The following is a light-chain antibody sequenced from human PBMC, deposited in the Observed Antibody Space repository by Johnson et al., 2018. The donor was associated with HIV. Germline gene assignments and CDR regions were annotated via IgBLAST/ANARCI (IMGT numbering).Light chain of an antibody. J-gene: IGLJ1*01. CDR1: SSDMGNYA. V-gene: IGLV1-51*02. CDR2: ENN. CDR3: GTWDSSLNTFV. Sequence: QSVLTQPPSVSAAPGQKVTISCSGSSSDMGNYAVSWYQQLPGTAPKILIHENNKRPSGIPDRFSGSKSGTSATLGITGLQTGDEADYYCGTWDSSLNTFVFGTGTRVTVL.